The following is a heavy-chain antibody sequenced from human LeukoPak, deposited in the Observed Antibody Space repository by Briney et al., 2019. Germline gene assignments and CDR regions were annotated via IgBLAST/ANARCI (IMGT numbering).Heavy chain of an antibody. V-gene: IGHV1-18*01. CDR1: GYTFTSYG. Sequence: GASVTVSCKASGYTFTSYGISWVRQAPGQGLEWMGWISAYNGNTNYAQKLQGRVTMTTDTSTSTAYMELRSLRSDDTAVYYCARLKGSGSYYNVGLMTYWGQGTLVTVSS. CDR2: ISAYNGNT. CDR3: ARLKGSGSYYNVGLMTY. D-gene: IGHD3-10*01. J-gene: IGHJ4*02.